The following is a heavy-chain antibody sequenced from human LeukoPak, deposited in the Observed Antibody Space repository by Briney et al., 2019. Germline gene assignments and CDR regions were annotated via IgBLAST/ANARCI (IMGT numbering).Heavy chain of an antibody. CDR2: ISWDGGST. J-gene: IGHJ4*02. CDR3: AKEGGSGSYFYFHY. CDR1: GFTFDDYA. Sequence: GGSLRLSCAASGFTFDDYAMHWVRQAPGKGLEWVSLISWDGGSTYYADSVKGRFTISRDNSKNSLYLQMNSLRAEDTALYYCAKEGGSGSYFYFHYWGQGTLVTVSS. V-gene: IGHV3-43D*03. D-gene: IGHD1-26*01.